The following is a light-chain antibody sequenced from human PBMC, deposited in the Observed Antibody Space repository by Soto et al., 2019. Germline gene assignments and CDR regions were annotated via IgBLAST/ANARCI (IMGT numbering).Light chain of an antibody. CDR3: KQYGSSPLT. J-gene: IGKJ4*01. CDR1: QSISSY. Sequence: DIQMTQSPSSLSASVGDRVTITCRASQSISSYLNWYQQKPGKAPKLLIYAAYSLQSGVQSRFSGSGSETDFTLTISRLEPEDFAVYYCKQYGSSPLTFGGGTKVDIK. CDR2: AAY. V-gene: IGKV1-39*01.